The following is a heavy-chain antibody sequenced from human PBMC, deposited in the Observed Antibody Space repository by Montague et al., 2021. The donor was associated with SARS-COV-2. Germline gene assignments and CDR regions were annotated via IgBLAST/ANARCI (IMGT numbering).Heavy chain of an antibody. CDR3: ARDGLERQWWMLGWFDP. Sequence: SETLSLTRTVSGGSISSYFWSWIRQHAGKGLEWIGRIYTSGSTNCNPSLKSRVTMSVDTSKNQFSLKLRSVTAADTAVYFCARDGLERQWWMLGWFDPWGQGTLVTVSS. V-gene: IGHV4-4*07. CDR1: GGSISSYF. J-gene: IGHJ5*02. D-gene: IGHD1-1*01. CDR2: IYTSGST.